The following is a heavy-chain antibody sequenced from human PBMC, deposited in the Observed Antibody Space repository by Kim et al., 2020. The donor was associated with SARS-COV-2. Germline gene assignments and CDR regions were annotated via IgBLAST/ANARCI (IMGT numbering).Heavy chain of an antibody. CDR1: GGSIFSGGYY. V-gene: IGHV4-31*03. Sequence: SETLSLTCTVSGGSIFSGGYYWSWIRQHPGKGLEWIAYIYYSGSTYYNPSLKSRVTISVDTSKNQFSLRLSSVTAADTAVYYCARGTYGDYGGYYFDYWGQGTLVTVSS. J-gene: IGHJ4*02. CDR2: IYYSGST. CDR3: ARGTYGDYGGYYFDY. D-gene: IGHD4-17*01.